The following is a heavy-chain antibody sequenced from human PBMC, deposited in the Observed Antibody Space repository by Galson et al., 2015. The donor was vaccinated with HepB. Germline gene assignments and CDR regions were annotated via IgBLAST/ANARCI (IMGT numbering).Heavy chain of an antibody. D-gene: IGHD5-12*01. V-gene: IGHV1-18*04. Sequence: SVKVSCKASGYTFTSYGISWVRQAPGQGLEWMGWISAYNGNTNYAQKLQGRVTMTTDTSTSTAYMELRSLRSDDTAVYYCARVSTGDIVATIDYYYYGMDVWGQGTTVTVSS. CDR2: ISAYNGNT. CDR1: GYTFTSYG. J-gene: IGHJ6*02. CDR3: ARVSTGDIVATIDYYYYGMDV.